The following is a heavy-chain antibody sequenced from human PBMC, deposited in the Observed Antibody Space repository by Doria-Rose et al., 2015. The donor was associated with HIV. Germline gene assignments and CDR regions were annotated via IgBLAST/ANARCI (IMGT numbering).Heavy chain of an antibody. Sequence: QESGPVLVKPTETLTLTCTVSGVSLSSPGMGVSWIRQPPGKALEWLANIFSDDERSYKISLKGRLTISRGTSKSQVVLTMTDMDPVDTATYYCARIKSSRWYHKYYFDFWGQGTLVIVPA. CDR2: IFSDDER. CDR1: GVSLSSPGMG. J-gene: IGHJ4*02. V-gene: IGHV2-26*01. D-gene: IGHD6-13*01. CDR3: ARIKSSRWYHKYYFDF.